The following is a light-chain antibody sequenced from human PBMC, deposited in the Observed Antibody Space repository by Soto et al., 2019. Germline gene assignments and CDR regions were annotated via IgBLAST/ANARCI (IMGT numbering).Light chain of an antibody. CDR2: GAS. CDR3: QQYGSSGT. CDR1: QSVSNNY. Sequence: IMLTQSPGTLSLYPGERATLSCRASQSVSNNYLAWYQQKPGQAPRLLIYGASNRATGIPDRFSGSGSGTDFTLTISRLEPEDFAVYYCQQYGSSGTFGQGTNLDIK. V-gene: IGKV3-20*01. J-gene: IGKJ1*01.